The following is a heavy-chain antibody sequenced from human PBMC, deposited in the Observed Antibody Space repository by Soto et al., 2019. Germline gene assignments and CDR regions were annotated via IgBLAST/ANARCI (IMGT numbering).Heavy chain of an antibody. V-gene: IGHV3-30-3*01. CDR2: ISYDGSNK. J-gene: IGHJ4*02. D-gene: IGHD3-22*01. CDR1: GFTFNTYA. Sequence: LRLSCATSGFTFNTYAMHWVRQAPGKGLELVAIISYDGSNKYYADSVKGRFTISRDNPKNTVYLEMSSLRPEDTAVYYCARDLSRGITMIALEIHYWGQGTLVTVSS. CDR3: ARDLSRGITMIALEIHY.